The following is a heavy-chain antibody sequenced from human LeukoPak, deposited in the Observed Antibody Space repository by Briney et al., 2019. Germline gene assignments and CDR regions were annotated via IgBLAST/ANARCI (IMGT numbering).Heavy chain of an antibody. CDR3: ARDVPHNWFDT. CDR1: GITFGNNW. J-gene: IGHJ5*02. CDR2: INSDGGGA. Sequence: TGGSLRLSCAASGITFGNNWMHWVRQGPGKGLVWISRINSDGGGAIYADSVKGRFTVSRDNAKNTQYLQMNSLRAEDTAVYYCARDVPHNWFDTWGQGTLVTVSS. V-gene: IGHV3-74*01.